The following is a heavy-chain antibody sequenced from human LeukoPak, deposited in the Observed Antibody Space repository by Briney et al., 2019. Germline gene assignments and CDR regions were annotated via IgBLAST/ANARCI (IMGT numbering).Heavy chain of an antibody. Sequence: PSETLSLTCTVSGGSISSYYWSWIRQPPGKGLEWIGCVYYSGTTNYNPSLKSRVTISGDTSKNQFSLKLSSVTAADTAVYYCARGFYSPHYWGQGTLVSVSS. J-gene: IGHJ4*02. D-gene: IGHD4-11*01. V-gene: IGHV4-59*01. CDR1: GGSISSYY. CDR3: ARGFYSPHY. CDR2: VYYSGTT.